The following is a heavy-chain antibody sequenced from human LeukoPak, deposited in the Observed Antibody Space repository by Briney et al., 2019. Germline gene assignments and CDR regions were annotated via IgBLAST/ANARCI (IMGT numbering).Heavy chain of an antibody. Sequence: GGSLRLSCAASGFTFSNAWMSWVRQAPGKGLEWVGRIKSKTDGGTTDYAAPVKGRFTISRDDSKNTLYLQMNSLKTEDTAVYYCARYIYCHGGGRYCAFDIWGQGTMVTVSS. CDR1: GFTFSNAW. CDR2: IKSKTDGGTT. CDR3: ARYIYCHGGGRYCAFDI. D-gene: IGHD2-15*01. J-gene: IGHJ3*02. V-gene: IGHV3-15*01.